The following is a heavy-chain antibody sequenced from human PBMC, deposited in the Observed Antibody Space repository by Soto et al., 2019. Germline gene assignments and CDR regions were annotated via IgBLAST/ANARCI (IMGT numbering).Heavy chain of an antibody. D-gene: IGHD6-13*01. CDR2: INTYNGNT. CDR3: AREPAAGDWFDP. V-gene: IGHV1-18*01. J-gene: IGHJ5*02. CDR1: GYSFTSYG. Sequence: QVQLVQSGAEVKKPGASVKVSCKASGYSFTSYGITWVRQAPGQGLEWMGWINTYNGNTNYAQKLQGRVTMTTDTSTSTAYMELRILRSDDTAVYYCAREPAAGDWFDPWGQGTLVTVSS.